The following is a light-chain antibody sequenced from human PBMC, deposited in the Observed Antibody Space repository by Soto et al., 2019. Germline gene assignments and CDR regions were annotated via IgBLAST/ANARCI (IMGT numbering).Light chain of an antibody. CDR2: KAS. V-gene: IGKV1-5*03. Sequence: DIQMTQSHSTLSASVGDRVTITCRASQSISSWLAWYQQKPGKAPKLLIYKASSLESGVPSRFSGSGSGTEFSLTISSLQPDDFATYYCQQYNSYPLTFGGGTKVEIK. CDR1: QSISSW. J-gene: IGKJ4*01. CDR3: QQYNSYPLT.